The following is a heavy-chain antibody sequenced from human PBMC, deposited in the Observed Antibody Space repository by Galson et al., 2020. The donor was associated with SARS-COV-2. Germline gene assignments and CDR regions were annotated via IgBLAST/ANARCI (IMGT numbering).Heavy chain of an antibody. D-gene: IGHD3-10*01. CDR3: ARADYGSGPYSWFDP. J-gene: IGHJ5*02. V-gene: IGHV1-2*06. CDR2: INPKSGGA. CDR1: GYTFTGHY. Sequence: ASVKVSCKGSGYTFTGHYIHWVRQAPGQGLEWMGRINPKSGGANYAQKFQGRVTMTRDTSTSTAYMELSRLTSDDTAVYYCARADYGSGPYSWFDPWGQGTLVTVSS.